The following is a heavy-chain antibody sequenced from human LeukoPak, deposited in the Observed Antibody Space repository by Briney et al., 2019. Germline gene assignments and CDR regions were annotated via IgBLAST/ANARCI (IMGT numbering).Heavy chain of an antibody. CDR3: ARFARSPDC. CDR1: GFTFSSYW. V-gene: IGHV3-7*01. Sequence: GGSLRPSCAASGFTFSSYWMTWVRQAPGKGLEWVANIKEDGSEKNYVDSVKGRFTISRDNAKNSLYLQMNSLRAEDTAVYYCARFARSPDCWGQGTLVTVSS. D-gene: IGHD3-10*01. CDR2: IKEDGSEK. J-gene: IGHJ4*02.